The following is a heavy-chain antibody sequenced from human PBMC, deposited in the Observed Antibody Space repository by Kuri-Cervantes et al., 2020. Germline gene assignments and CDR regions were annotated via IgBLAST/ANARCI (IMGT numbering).Heavy chain of an antibody. Sequence: ASVKVSCKASGYTFTSYYMHWVRQAPGQGLEWMGIINPSGGSTSYEQKFQDRVNMTRDTSTSTVHMELSSLRSEDTAVYYYARDVYGYSSTYIDYWGQGTLVTVSS. D-gene: IGHD6-13*01. CDR1: GYTFTSYY. CDR3: ARDVYGYSSTYIDY. CDR2: INPSGGST. V-gene: IGHV1-46*01. J-gene: IGHJ4*02.